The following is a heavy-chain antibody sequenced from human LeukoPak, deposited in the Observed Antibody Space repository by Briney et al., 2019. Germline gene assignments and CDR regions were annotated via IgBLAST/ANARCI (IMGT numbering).Heavy chain of an antibody. J-gene: IGHJ4*02. CDR2: ISYDGSNK. CDR1: GFTFSSYG. Sequence: GGSLRLSCAASGFTFSSYGMHWVRQAPGKGLEWVAAISYDGSNKYYADSVKGRFTISRENSKNTLYLQMNSLRAEDTAVYYCAKTTDSSSWTGLDYWGQGTLVTVSS. CDR3: AKTTDSSSWTGLDY. D-gene: IGHD6-13*01. V-gene: IGHV3-30*18.